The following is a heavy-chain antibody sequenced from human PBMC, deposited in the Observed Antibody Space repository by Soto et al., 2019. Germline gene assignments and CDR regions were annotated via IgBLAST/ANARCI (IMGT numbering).Heavy chain of an antibody. CDR3: ARDYGGDSSSWLDH. Sequence: QVQLVESGGGVVQPGRSLRLSCAASGFTFSSYAMHWVRQAPGKGLEWVAVISYDGSNKYYADSVKGRFTISRDNSKNTLYLQMNSLRAEDTAVYYCARDYGGDSSSWLDHWGQGTLVTVSS. J-gene: IGHJ4*02. CDR2: ISYDGSNK. CDR1: GFTFSSYA. V-gene: IGHV3-30-3*01. D-gene: IGHD6-13*01.